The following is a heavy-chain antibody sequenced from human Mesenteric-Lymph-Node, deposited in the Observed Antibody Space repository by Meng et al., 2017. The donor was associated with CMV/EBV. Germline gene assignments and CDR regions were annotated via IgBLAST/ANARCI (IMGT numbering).Heavy chain of an antibody. J-gene: IGHJ3*02. D-gene: IGHD2-8*02. Sequence: GESLKISCAVSGFTFSSHAMHWVRQAPGKGLEWVTSISYDGTNKNSADFVKGRFTISRDDSKNTLYLQMNSLRGEDTAVYYCARAGGTFEDDAFDIWGQGTMVTVSS. V-gene: IGHV3-30-3*01. CDR1: GFTFSSHA. CDR3: ARAGGTFEDDAFDI. CDR2: ISYDGTNK.